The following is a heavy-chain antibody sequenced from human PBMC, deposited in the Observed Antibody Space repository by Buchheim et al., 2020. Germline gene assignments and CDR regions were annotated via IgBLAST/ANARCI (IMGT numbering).Heavy chain of an antibody. CDR2: MYSVGTT. Sequence: EVQLVDSGGGVVQPGGSLRLSCAVSGFSVGNNYMSWVRQAPGKGLEWVSLMYSVGTTFDADSVKGRFTISRDTFKNTVYLHMNTLRAEDTALYYWARLDLVIGRAYWGQGTL. CDR3: ARLDLVIGRAY. D-gene: IGHD2-2*03. J-gene: IGHJ4*02. CDR1: GFSVGNNY. V-gene: IGHV3-66*04.